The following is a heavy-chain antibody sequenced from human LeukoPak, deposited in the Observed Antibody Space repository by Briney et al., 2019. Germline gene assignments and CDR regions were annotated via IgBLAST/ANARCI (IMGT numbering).Heavy chain of an antibody. CDR2: ISSSGSTI. J-gene: IGHJ3*02. V-gene: IGHV3-11*04. D-gene: IGHD2-2*01. CDR1: GFTFSDYY. Sequence: PGGSLRLSCAASGFTFSDYYMSWIRQAPGKGLEWVSYISSSGSTIYYADSVKDRFTISRDNAKNSLYLQMNSLRAEDTAVYYCARDPLRYCSSTSCPHDAFDIWGQGTMVTVSS. CDR3: ARDPLRYCSSTSCPHDAFDI.